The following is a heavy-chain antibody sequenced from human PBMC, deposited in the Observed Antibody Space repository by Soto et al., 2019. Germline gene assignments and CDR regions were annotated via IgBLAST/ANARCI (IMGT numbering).Heavy chain of an antibody. CDR3: STFPIVAAYTDY. CDR1: GFTVSSNF. CDR2: IYSGGST. V-gene: IGHV3-66*01. J-gene: IGHJ4*02. Sequence: GGSLRLSCAVSGFTVSSNFMSWVRQAPGKGLEWVSVIYSGGSTYYADSVKGRFTISRDNSKNTLYLQMNSLRAEDTAVYYCSTFPIVAAYTDYWGQGTLVTVS. D-gene: IGHD6-13*01.